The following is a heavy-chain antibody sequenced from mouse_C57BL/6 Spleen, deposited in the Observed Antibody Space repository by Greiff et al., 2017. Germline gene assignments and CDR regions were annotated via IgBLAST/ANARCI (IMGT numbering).Heavy chain of an antibody. CDR2: ISSGSSTI. V-gene: IGHV5-17*01. J-gene: IGHJ4*01. CDR3: ARDGYYAMDY. D-gene: IGHD2-3*01. Sequence: DVMLVKSGGGLVKPGGSLKLSCAASGFTFSDYGMHWVRQAPEKGLEWVAYISSGSSTIYYADTVKGRFTISRDNAKNTLFLQMTSLRSEDTAMYYCARDGYYAMDYWGQGTSVTVSS. CDR1: GFTFSDYG.